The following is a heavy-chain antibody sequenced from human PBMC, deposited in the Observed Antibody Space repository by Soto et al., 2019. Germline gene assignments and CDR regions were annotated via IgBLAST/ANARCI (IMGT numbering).Heavy chain of an antibody. CDR3: ANRNYYDSRGFSYCYYLDF. J-gene: IGHJ4*02. V-gene: IGHV3-23*01. D-gene: IGHD3-22*01. CDR1: GLTFSNYA. Sequence: EVQLLESGGGLVQPGGSLRLSCVASGLTFSNYAMSWVRQAPGKGLEWVSGISGSGGITYYADSVKGRFAVSRDNSRYTLYLQMNSLRAEDTAVYYCANRNYYDSRGFSYCYYLDFWGQGSLLAVSS. CDR2: ISGSGGIT.